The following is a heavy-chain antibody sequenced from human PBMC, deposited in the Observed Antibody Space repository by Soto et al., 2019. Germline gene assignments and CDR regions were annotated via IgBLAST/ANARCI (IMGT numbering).Heavy chain of an antibody. CDR1: GFTFSSYS. D-gene: IGHD2-8*01. CDR3: ARDGYCTNGVCYRRVDY. CDR2: ISSGSSTI. Sequence: EVQLVESGGGLVQPGGSLRLSCAASGFTFSSYSMNWVRQAPGKGLEWVSYISSGSSTIYYADSVKGRFTISRDNAKNSLYLQMNSLRDEDTAVYYGARDGYCTNGVCYRRVDYWGQGTLVTVSS. V-gene: IGHV3-48*02. J-gene: IGHJ4*02.